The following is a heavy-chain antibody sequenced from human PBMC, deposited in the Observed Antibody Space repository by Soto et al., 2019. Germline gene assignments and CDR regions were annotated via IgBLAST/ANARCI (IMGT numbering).Heavy chain of an antibody. CDR3: ARGEVVPAAIGGAFDY. D-gene: IGHD2-2*01. CDR2: IIPIFGTA. J-gene: IGHJ4*02. CDR1: GGTFSSYA. Sequence: QVQLVQSGAEVKKPGSSVKVSCKASGGTFSSYAISWVRQAPGQGLEWMGGIIPIFGTANYAQKFQGRVTITADKSTSTAYMELSSLRSEDKAVYYCARGEVVPAAIGGAFDYWGQGTLVPVSS. V-gene: IGHV1-69*06.